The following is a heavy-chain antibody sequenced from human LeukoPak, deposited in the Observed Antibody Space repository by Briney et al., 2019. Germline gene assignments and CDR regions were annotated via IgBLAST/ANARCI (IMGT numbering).Heavy chain of an antibody. CDR3: ARGSGDLARGVQDAFDI. J-gene: IGHJ3*02. Sequence: SVKVSCKASGGTFSSYATSWVRQAPGQGLEWMGGIIPIFGTANYAQKFQGRVTITTDESTSTAYMELSSLRSEDTAVYYCARGSGDLARGVQDAFDIWGQGTMVTVSS. V-gene: IGHV1-69*05. CDR2: IIPIFGTA. D-gene: IGHD3-3*01. CDR1: GGTFSSYA.